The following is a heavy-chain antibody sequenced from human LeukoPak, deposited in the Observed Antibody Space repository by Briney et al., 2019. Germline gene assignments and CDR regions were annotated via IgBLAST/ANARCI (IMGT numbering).Heavy chain of an antibody. J-gene: IGHJ3*02. CDR3: ARRSVTGSDAFDI. CDR2: IYPGDSDT. Sequence: GESLKISCKGSGYSFTTYWIGWVRQMPGKALEWMGIIYPGDSDTRYSPSLQGQVTFSADKSITTAYLQWSSLKASDTAMYYCARRSVTGSDAFDIWGQGTMVTVSS. D-gene: IGHD2-21*02. V-gene: IGHV5-51*01. CDR1: GYSFTTYW.